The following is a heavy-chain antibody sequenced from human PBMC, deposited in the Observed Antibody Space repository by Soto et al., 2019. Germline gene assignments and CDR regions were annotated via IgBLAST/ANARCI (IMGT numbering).Heavy chain of an antibody. CDR3: ARDGAVAGDSNFDY. J-gene: IGHJ4*02. CDR1: GYTFTSSA. CDR2: INAGNGNI. V-gene: IGHV1-3*01. D-gene: IGHD6-19*01. Sequence: ASVKVSCKASGYTFTSSAIHWVRQAPGQGLEWMGWINAGNGNIKHSQKFQHRVTITRDTSASTAYMELSSLRLEDTAVYYCARDGAVAGDSNFDYWGQGTLVTDSS.